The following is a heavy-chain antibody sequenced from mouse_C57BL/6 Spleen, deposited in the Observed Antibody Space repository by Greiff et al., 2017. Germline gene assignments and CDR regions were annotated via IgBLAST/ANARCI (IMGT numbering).Heavy chain of an antibody. V-gene: IGHV7-1*01. CDR1: GFTFSDFY. Sequence: EVMLVESGGGLVQSGRSLRLSCATSGFTFSDFYMEWVRQAPGKGLEWIAASRNKANDYTTEYSASVKGRFIVSRDTSQSILYLQMNALRAEDTAIYYCARYDGYDGGFDYWGQGTTLTVSA. CDR3: ARYDGYDGGFDY. CDR2: SRNKANDYTT. D-gene: IGHD2-2*01. J-gene: IGHJ2*01.